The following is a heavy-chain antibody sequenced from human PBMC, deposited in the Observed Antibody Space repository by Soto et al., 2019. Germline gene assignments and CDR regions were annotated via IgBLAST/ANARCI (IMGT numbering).Heavy chain of an antibody. CDR3: AKDVRRYCSGGSCHYFDY. J-gene: IGHJ4*02. D-gene: IGHD2-15*01. V-gene: IGHV3-30*18. Sequence: PGGSLRLSCAASGFTFSSYGMHWVRQAPGKGLEWVAVISYDGSNKYYVDSVKGRFTISRDNSKNTLYLQMNSLRAEDTAVYYCAKDVRRYCSGGSCHYFDYWGQGTLVTVSS. CDR2: ISYDGSNK. CDR1: GFTFSSYG.